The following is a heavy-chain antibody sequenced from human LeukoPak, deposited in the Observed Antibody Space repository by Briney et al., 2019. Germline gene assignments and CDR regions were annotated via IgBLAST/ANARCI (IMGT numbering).Heavy chain of an antibody. Sequence: PGGSLRLSCAASGFTFSSYAMHWVRQAPGKGLEWVAVISYDGSNKYYADSVKGRFTISRDNSKNTPYLQMNSLRAEDTAVYYCAKEISGYYFTAYFDYWGQGTLVTVSS. J-gene: IGHJ4*02. V-gene: IGHV3-30-3*01. D-gene: IGHD3-22*01. CDR1: GFTFSSYA. CDR2: ISYDGSNK. CDR3: AKEISGYYFTAYFDY.